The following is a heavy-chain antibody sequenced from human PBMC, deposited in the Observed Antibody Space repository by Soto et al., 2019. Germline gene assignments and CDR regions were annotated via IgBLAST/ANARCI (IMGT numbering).Heavy chain of an antibody. Sequence: GGSLRLSCTASGFTFGDYAMSWFRQAPGKGLEWVGFIRSKAYGGTTEYAASVKGRFTISRDDSKSIAYLQMNSLKTEDTAVYYCTRDPFCRSNYVCGGNDYWGQGTLVTVSS. J-gene: IGHJ4*02. D-gene: IGHD3-16*01. CDR2: IRSKAYGGTT. V-gene: IGHV3-49*03. CDR3: TRDPFCRSNYVCGGNDY. CDR1: GFTFGDYA.